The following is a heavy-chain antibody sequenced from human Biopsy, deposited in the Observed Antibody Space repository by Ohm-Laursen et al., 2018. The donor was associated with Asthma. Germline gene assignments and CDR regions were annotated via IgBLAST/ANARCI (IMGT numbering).Heavy chain of an antibody. CDR3: ARPYYDSSGYYYENLSFDY. CDR2: INAGNGNT. V-gene: IGHV1-3*01. J-gene: IGHJ4*02. Sequence: GASVKVSCKASGYTFTSYGISWVRQAPGQRLEWMGWINAGNGNTKYSQKFQGRVTITRDTSASTAYMELSSLRSEDTAVYYCARPYYDSSGYYYENLSFDYWGQGTLVTVSS. CDR1: GYTFTSYG. D-gene: IGHD3-22*01.